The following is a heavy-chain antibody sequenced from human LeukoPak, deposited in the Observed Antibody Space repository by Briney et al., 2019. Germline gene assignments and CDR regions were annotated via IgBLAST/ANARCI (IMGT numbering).Heavy chain of an antibody. V-gene: IGHV3-30*03. Sequence: PGRSLRLSCAASGFTFSSYGMHWVRQAPGKGLEWVAVISYDGSNKYYADSVKGRFTISRDNSKNTLYLQMNSLTAEDTAVYYCARPGVGSGRYGAFDIWGQGTMVTVSS. CDR1: GFTFSSYG. D-gene: IGHD5-18*01. J-gene: IGHJ3*02. CDR3: ARPGVGSGRYGAFDI. CDR2: ISYDGSNK.